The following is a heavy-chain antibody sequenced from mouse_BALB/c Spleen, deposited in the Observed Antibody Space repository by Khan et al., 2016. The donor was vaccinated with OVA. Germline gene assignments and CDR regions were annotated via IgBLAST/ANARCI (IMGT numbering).Heavy chain of an antibody. CDR3: ASGGYWYFDV. CDR1: GYSFTNYE. V-gene: IGHV9-3-1*01. Sequence: QLVQSGPEVKKPGETVKISCKASGYSFTNYEMNWVRQAPGKGLKWMGWINTYTGEPTYADDFKGRFAFSLETSASTAELQINNLKNEDTATYFCASGGYWYFDVWGAGTTVTVAS. CDR2: INTYTGEP. D-gene: IGHD1-1*02. J-gene: IGHJ1*01.